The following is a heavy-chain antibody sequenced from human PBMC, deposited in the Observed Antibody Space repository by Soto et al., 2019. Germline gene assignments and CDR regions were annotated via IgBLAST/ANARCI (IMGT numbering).Heavy chain of an antibody. CDR2: IYYSGST. V-gene: IGHV4-39*01. Sequence: PSETLSLTCSVSGGSINSSSYFWGWVRQPPGKGLEWIGSIYYSGSTYYNPSPRSRVTISVDTSKNQFSLKLSSVTAADTAVFYCARHYSSGSRNWFDPWGQGTRVTV. CDR3: ARHYSSGSRNWFDP. CDR1: GGSINSSSYF. D-gene: IGHD6-19*01. J-gene: IGHJ5*02.